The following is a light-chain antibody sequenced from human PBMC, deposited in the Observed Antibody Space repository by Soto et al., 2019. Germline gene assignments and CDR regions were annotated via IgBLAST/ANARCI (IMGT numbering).Light chain of an antibody. CDR2: SNN. CDR1: SSNIGSNT. Sequence: QSVLTQPPSASGTPGQRVTMSCSGSSSNIGSNTVNWYQQLPGTAPKLLIYSNNQPPSGVPDRFSGSESGTSASLAISGLQSEDEADYYCAAWDDSLNGVLFGGGTKVTVL. CDR3: AAWDDSLNGVL. J-gene: IGLJ2*01. V-gene: IGLV1-44*01.